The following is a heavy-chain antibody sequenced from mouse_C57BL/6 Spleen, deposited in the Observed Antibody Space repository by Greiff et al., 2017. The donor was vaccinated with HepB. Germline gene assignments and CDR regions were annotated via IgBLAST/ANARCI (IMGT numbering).Heavy chain of an antibody. CDR3: ARTSSEPSFDY. CDR1: GYSFTGYY. Sequence: EVQLVESGPELVKPGASVKISCKASGYSFTGYYMNWVKQSPEKSLEWIGEINPSTGGTTYNQKFKAKATLTVDKSSSTAYMQLKSLTSEDSAVYYCARTSSEPSFDYWGQGTTLTVSS. J-gene: IGHJ2*01. CDR2: INPSTGGT. D-gene: IGHD6-1*01. V-gene: IGHV1-42*01.